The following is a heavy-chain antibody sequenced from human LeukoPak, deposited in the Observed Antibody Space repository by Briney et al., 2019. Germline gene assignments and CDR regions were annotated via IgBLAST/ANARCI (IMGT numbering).Heavy chain of an antibody. J-gene: IGHJ6*02. D-gene: IGHD2-15*01. CDR3: ARGETYCSGGSCYSLYGMGV. CDR2: ISSSSSTI. CDR1: GFTFSSYS. V-gene: IGHV3-48*01. Sequence: GGSLRLSCAASGFTFSSYSMNWVRQAPGKGLEWVSYISSSSSTIYYADSVKGRFTISRGNAKNSLYLQMNSLRAEDTAVYYCARGETYCSGGSCYSLYGMGVWGQGTTVTVSS.